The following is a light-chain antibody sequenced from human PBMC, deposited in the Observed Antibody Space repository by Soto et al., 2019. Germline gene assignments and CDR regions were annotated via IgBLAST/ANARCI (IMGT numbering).Light chain of an antibody. CDR1: NIGSKN. V-gene: IGLV3-9*01. J-gene: IGLJ1*01. CDR2: RDS. CDR3: QVWDSSHV. Sequence: SYELTQPLSVSVALGQTARITCGGNNIGSKNVHWYQQKPGQAPVLVIYRDSNRPSGIPERFSGSNSGNTATLTISRAQAGDEADYYCQVWDSSHVFGTGTQLTVL.